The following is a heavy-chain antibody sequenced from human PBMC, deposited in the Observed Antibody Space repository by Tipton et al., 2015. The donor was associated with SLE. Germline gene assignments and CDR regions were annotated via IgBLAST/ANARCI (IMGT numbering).Heavy chain of an antibody. CDR2: IYHSGTT. V-gene: IGHV4-38-2*02. CDR1: GYSISSAYY. Sequence: TLSLTCSVSGYSISSAYYWGWLRQPPGKGPEWIGSIYHSGTTFYNPSLKSRVTISIDTSKSQFSLKLRSVTAADTAVYYCARSDAEALSGMDVWGQGTTVAVSS. CDR3: ARSDAEALSGMDV. J-gene: IGHJ6*02.